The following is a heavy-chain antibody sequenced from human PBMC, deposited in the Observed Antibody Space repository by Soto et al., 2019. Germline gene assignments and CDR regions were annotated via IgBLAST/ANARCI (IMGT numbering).Heavy chain of an antibody. D-gene: IGHD4-17*01. J-gene: IGHJ4*02. CDR2: INRDGSEK. CDR3: AREWRTNYGDYGNFDY. V-gene: IGHV3-7*03. CDR1: GFIFGTYW. Sequence: EVQLVESGGGLVQPGGSLRLSCAGSGFIFGTYWMNWVRQAPGKGLEWVANINRDGSEKYYVDSLKGRFTISRDNAKNSLYLQMNSLRAEDTAVYFCAREWRTNYGDYGNFDYWGQGTLVTVSS.